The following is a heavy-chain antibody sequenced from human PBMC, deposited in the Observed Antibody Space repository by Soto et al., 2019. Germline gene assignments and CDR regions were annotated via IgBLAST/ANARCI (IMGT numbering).Heavy chain of an antibody. J-gene: IGHJ4*02. D-gene: IGHD3-22*01. V-gene: IGHV3-21*01. Sequence: GGSLRLSCAASGFTFSSYSMNWVRQAPGKGLEWVSSISSSSSYIYYADSVKGRFTISRDNAKNSLYLQMNSLRAEDTAVYYCPRGTYYYDSSGYYGYWGQGTLVPVSS. CDR1: GFTFSSYS. CDR2: ISSSSSYI. CDR3: PRGTYYYDSSGYYGY.